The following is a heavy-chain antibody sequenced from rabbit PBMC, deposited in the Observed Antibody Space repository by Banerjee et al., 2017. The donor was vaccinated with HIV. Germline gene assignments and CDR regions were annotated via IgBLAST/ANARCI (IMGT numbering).Heavy chain of an antibody. CDR2: INTSSGNT. CDR3: ARMTNGICELKL. D-gene: IGHD2-1*01. Sequence: QEQLVESGGGLVQPGGSLKLSCKASGFDFSTYGLNWVRQAPGKGLEWIACINTSSGNTVYATWAKGRFTISKTSWTTVTLQMTSLTAADTATYFCARMTNGICELKLWGQGTLVTVS. V-gene: IGHV1S45*01. J-gene: IGHJ6*01. CDR1: GFDFSTYG.